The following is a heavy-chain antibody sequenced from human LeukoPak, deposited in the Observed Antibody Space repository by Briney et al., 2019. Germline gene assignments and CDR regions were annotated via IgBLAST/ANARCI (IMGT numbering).Heavy chain of an antibody. CDR2: IYPGDSDT. D-gene: IGHD5-18*01. CDR3: ARGTYSYGYAFDY. CDR1: VYSFTSNW. V-gene: IGHV5-51*01. J-gene: IGHJ4*02. Sequence: GESLKISCKGSVYSFTSNWIGWGRQMPGKGLEWMGIIYPGDSDTRYSPSFQGQVTISADKSISTAYLQWSSLKASDTAMYYCARGTYSYGYAFDYWGQGTLVTVSS.